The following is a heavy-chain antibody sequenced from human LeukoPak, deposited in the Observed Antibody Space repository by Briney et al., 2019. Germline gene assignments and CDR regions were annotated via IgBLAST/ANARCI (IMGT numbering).Heavy chain of an antibody. CDR1: GYTFTSYG. CDR2: ISAYNGNT. D-gene: IGHD6-13*01. CDR3: ARTQLKYSSSSGSYYYYYMDV. Sequence: GASVKVSCKASGYTFTSYGISWVRQAPGQGLEWMGWISAYNGNTNYAQKLQGRVTMTTDTSTSTAYMELRSLRSDDTAVYYCARTQLKYSSSSGSYYYYYMDVWGKGTTVTISS. J-gene: IGHJ6*03. V-gene: IGHV1-18*01.